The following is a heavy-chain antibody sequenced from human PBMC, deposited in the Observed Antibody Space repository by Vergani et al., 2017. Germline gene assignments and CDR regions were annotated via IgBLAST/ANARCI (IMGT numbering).Heavy chain of an antibody. CDR1: GYSFTSYW. D-gene: IGHD3-9*01. CDR3: ARETAHYDILTGYPYYYYGMDV. Sequence: EVQLVQSGAEVKKPGESLKISCKGSGYSFTSYWIGWVRQMPGKGLEWMGIIYPGDSDTRYSPSFQGQVTISADKSISTAYLQWSSLKASDTAMYYCARETAHYDILTGYPYYYYGMDVWGQGTTVTVSS. V-gene: IGHV5-51*01. J-gene: IGHJ6*02. CDR2: IYPGDSDT.